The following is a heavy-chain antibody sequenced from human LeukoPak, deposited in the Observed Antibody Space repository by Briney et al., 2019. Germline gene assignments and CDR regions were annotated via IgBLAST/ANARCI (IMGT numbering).Heavy chain of an antibody. J-gene: IGHJ4*02. CDR3: ARDITGGYSYGYDY. Sequence: SETLSLTCTVSGGSISTSNYYWGWIRQPPGKGLEWIANIFYSGSTYYSPSLKSRVTISLDTSRNQFSLKLNSVTAADTAVYYCARDITGGYSYGYDYWGQGTLVTVSS. CDR1: GGSISTSNYY. CDR2: IFYSGST. D-gene: IGHD5-18*01. V-gene: IGHV4-39*07.